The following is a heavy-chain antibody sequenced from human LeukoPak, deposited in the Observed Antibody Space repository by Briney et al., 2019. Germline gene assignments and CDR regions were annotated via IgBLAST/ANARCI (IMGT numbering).Heavy chain of an antibody. CDR2: IDNSGST. V-gene: IGHV4-59*01. CDR3: ARVSDGYTTTFAVSRFDP. J-gene: IGHJ5*02. Sequence: SETLSLTCTVSGGSISSYYWSWIRQSPEKGLEWIGHIDNSGSTNYNPSLKSRVTISIDTSKNQFSLRLRSVTAADTAVYYCARVSDGYTTTFAVSRFDPWGQGTLVTVSS. D-gene: IGHD3-16*02. CDR1: GGSISSYY.